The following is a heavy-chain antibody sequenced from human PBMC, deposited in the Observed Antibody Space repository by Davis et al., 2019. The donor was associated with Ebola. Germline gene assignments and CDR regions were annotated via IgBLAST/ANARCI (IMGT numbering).Heavy chain of an antibody. CDR2: INSDGSST. V-gene: IGHV3-74*01. CDR3: ARVLYSGSPHGTF. D-gene: IGHD1-26*01. Sequence: GESLKISCAASGFTFSSYWMHWVRQAPGKGLVWVSRINSDGSSTSYADSVKGRFTISRDNAKNSLYLQMNSLRAEDTAVYYGARVLYSGSPHGTFWGQGTLVTVSS. J-gene: IGHJ4*02. CDR1: GFTFSSYW.